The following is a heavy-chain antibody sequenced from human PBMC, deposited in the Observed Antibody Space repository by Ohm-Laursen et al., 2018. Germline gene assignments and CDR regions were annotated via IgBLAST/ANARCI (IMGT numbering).Heavy chain of an antibody. V-gene: IGHV3-33*01. CDR1: GFTFSSYG. D-gene: IGHD3-16*01. J-gene: IGHJ4*02. CDR2: IWYDGSNK. CDR3: ARVGAEAWSPVDY. Sequence: SLRLSCAASGFTFSSYGMHWVRQAPGKGLEWVAVIWYDGSNKYYADSVKGRFTISRDNSKNTLYLQMNSLRAEDTAVYYCARVGAEAWSPVDYWGQGTLVTVSS.